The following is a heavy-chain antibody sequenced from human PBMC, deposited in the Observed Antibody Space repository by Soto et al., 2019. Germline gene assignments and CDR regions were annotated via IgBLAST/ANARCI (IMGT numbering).Heavy chain of an antibody. D-gene: IGHD3-3*01. J-gene: IGHJ6*02. CDR3: ARHRKEGGYDFWSGYFRRGEDYYYYYGMDV. CDR2: IYDSGSS. Sequence: SETLSLTCTVSGGSISSSSYYWGWIRQPPGKGLEWIGSIYDSGSSYYNPSLKSRVTISVDTSKNQFSLKLSSVTAADTAVYYCARHRKEGGYDFWSGYFRRGEDYYYYYGMDVWGQGTTVTVSS. CDR1: GGSISSSSYY. V-gene: IGHV4-39*01.